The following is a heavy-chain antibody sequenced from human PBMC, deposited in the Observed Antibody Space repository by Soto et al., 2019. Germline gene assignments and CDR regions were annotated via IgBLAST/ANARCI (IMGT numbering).Heavy chain of an antibody. CDR2: IYYSGST. Sequence: SETLSLTCTVSGGSISSYYWSWIRQPPGKGLEWIGYIYYSGSTNYNPSLKSRVTISVDTSKNQFSLKLSSVTAADTAVYYCARHMYSSSTRKGPPYYYYYMDVWGKGTTVTVSS. J-gene: IGHJ6*03. D-gene: IGHD6-6*01. V-gene: IGHV4-59*08. CDR1: GGSISSYY. CDR3: ARHMYSSSTRKGPPYYYYYMDV.